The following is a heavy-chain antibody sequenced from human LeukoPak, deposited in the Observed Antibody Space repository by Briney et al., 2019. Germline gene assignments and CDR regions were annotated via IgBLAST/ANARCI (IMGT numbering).Heavy chain of an antibody. J-gene: IGHJ4*02. CDR1: GGTFSSYA. CDR2: IIPIFGTA. V-gene: IGHV1-69*13. Sequence: ASVKVSCKASGGTFSSYAISWVRQAPGQGLVWMGGIIPIFGTANYAQKFQGRVTITADESTSTAYMELSSLRSEDTAVYYCARGQDLSNYIDYWGQGTLVTVSS. CDR3: ARGQDLSNYIDY. D-gene: IGHD2-2*01.